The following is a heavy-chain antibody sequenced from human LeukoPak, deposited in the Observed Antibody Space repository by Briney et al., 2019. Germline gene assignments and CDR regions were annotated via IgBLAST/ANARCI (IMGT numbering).Heavy chain of an antibody. CDR2: IIPIFGTA. D-gene: IGHD2-2*01. Sequence: AAVKVSCTASGGTFSSYAISWVRQAPGQGLEWMGGIIPIFGTANYAQKFQGRVTITADESTSTAYMELRSLRSEDTAVYYCGIVVVPAASDYYYYGMDVWGQGTTVTVSS. CDR1: GGTFSSYA. J-gene: IGHJ6*02. V-gene: IGHV1-69*13. CDR3: GIVVVPAASDYYYYGMDV.